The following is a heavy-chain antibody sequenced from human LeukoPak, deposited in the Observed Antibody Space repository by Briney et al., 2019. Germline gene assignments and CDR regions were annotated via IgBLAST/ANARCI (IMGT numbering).Heavy chain of an antibody. Sequence: PSETLSLTCTVSGGSISSGGYYWSWIRQHPGKGLEWIVYIYYSGSTYYNPSLKSRVTISVDTSKNQFSLKLSSVTAADTAVYYCARCLITMVRGVIFPSFDYWGQGTLVTVSS. CDR3: ARCLITMVRGVIFPSFDY. V-gene: IGHV4-31*03. CDR2: IYYSGST. D-gene: IGHD3-10*01. CDR1: GGSISSGGYY. J-gene: IGHJ4*02.